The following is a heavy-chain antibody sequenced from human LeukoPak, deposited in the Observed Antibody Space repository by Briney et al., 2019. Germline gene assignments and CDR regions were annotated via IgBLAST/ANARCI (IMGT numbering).Heavy chain of an antibody. CDR1: GFTFSDPY. CDR3: ALLFRAAAASSPDAFDI. V-gene: IGHV3-11*04. CDR2: ISGSGTDI. Sequence: PGGTLRLSCEASGFTFSDPYMSWIRQAPGKGLEGLSYISGSGTDINYADSVRGRFTISRDNAKNLLYLQMNDLRVEDTAVYYCALLFRAAAASSPDAFDIWGQGTMVTVSS. D-gene: IGHD6-13*01. J-gene: IGHJ3*02.